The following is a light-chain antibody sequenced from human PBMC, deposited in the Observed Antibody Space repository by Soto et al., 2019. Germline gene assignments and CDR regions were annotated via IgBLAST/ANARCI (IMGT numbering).Light chain of an antibody. CDR3: QQSYSTLYT. CDR1: QNIDRY. J-gene: IGKJ2*01. CDR2: SAS. V-gene: IGKV1-39*01. Sequence: DIQMTQSPSSLSASVGDRVTITCRASQNIDRYLNWYQHIPGKAPKLLIYSASSLQSGVPSRFSGSGSGTDFTLTISSLQPEDFATYYCQQSYSTLYTFGQGTKLEIK.